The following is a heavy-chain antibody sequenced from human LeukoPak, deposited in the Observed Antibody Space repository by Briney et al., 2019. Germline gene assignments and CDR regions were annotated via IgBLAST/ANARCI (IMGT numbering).Heavy chain of an antibody. V-gene: IGHV1-69*04. D-gene: IGHD3-9*01. Sequence: ASVKVSCKASGGTFSSFAISWVRQAPGQGLEWMGRIIPILGIANYAQKFQGRVTITADKSTSTAYMELSSLRSEDTAVYYCARGVLTGYYLGYWGQGTLVTVSS. J-gene: IGHJ4*02. CDR1: GGTFSSFA. CDR3: ARGVLTGYYLGY. CDR2: IIPILGIA.